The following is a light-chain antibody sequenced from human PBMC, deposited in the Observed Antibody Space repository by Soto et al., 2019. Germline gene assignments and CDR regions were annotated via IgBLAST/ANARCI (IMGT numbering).Light chain of an antibody. CDR2: GAS. CDR3: QQYNNFWT. J-gene: IGKJ1*01. V-gene: IGKV3-15*01. CDR1: QSVSSN. Sequence: EIVMTQSPATLSVSPGERAALSCRASQSVSSNLACYQQKPGQAPRLLIYGASTRATGIPARFSGSGSGTEFTLTISSLQSEDFAVYYCQQYNNFWTFGQGTKVEIK.